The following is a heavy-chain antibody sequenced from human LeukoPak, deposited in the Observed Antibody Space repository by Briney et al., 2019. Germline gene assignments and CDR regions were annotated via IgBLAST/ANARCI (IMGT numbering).Heavy chain of an antibody. J-gene: IGHJ3*02. CDR1: GFTFSSYS. D-gene: IGHD6-13*01. V-gene: IGHV3-21*04. CDR3: AKGAIAAAGTDAFDI. CDR2: ISSSSSYI. Sequence: GGSLKLSCAASGFTFSSYSMNWVRQAPGKGLEWVSSISSSSSYIYYADSVKGRFTISRDNSKSTLYLQMNSLRAEDTAVYYCAKGAIAAAGTDAFDIWGQGTMVTVSS.